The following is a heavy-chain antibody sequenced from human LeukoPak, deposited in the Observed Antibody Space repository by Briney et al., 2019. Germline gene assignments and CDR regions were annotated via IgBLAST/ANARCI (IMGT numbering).Heavy chain of an antibody. V-gene: IGHV1-18*01. CDR3: ARDLDTYHYDSSGPRDDY. CDR2: ISAYNGNT. CDR1: GYTFTSYG. J-gene: IGHJ4*02. Sequence: ASVKVSCKASGYTFTSYGVSWVRQAPGQGLEWMGWISAYNGNTNYAQKLQGRVTMTTDTSTSTAYMELRSLRSDDTAVYYCARDLDTYHYDSSGPRDDYWGQGTLVTVSS. D-gene: IGHD3-22*01.